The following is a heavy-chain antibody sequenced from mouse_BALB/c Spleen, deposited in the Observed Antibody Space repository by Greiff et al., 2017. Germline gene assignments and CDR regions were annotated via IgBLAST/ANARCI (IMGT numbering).Heavy chain of an antibody. CDR2: ISSGGST. Sequence: EVQGVESGGGLVKPGGSLKLSCAASGFTFSSYAMSWVRQTPEKRLEWVASISSGGSTYYPDSVKGRFTISRDNARNILYLQMSSLRSEDTAMYYCARADYGSSYALFDYWGQGTTLTVSS. CDR1: GFTFSSYA. J-gene: IGHJ2*01. D-gene: IGHD1-1*01. CDR3: ARADYGSSYALFDY. V-gene: IGHV5-6-5*01.